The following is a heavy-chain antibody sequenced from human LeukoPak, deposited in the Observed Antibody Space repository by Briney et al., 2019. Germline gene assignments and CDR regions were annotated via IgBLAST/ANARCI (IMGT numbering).Heavy chain of an antibody. CDR3: ATSVRYFDWFYYYYGMDV. CDR2: ISAYNGNT. V-gene: IGHV1-18*01. Sequence: GASVKVSCKASGYTFTSYGISWVRQAPGQGLEWMGWISAYNGNTNYAQKLQGRVTMTTDTSTSTAYMELRSLRSDDTAVYYCATSVRYFDWFYYYYGMDVWGKGTTVTVSS. J-gene: IGHJ6*04. CDR1: GYTFTSYG. D-gene: IGHD3-9*01.